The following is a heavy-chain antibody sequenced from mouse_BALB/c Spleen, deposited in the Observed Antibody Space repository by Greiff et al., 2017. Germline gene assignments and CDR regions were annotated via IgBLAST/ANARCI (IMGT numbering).Heavy chain of an antibody. J-gene: IGHJ2*01. CDR1: GFNIKDTY. D-gene: IGHD3-2*01. V-gene: IGHV14-3*02. Sequence: VQLQQSGAELVKPGASVKLSCTASGFNIKDTYMHWVKQRPEQGLEWIGRIDPANGNTKYDPKFQGKATITADTSSNTAYLQLSSLTSEDTAVYYCAREGTARATFDYWGQGTTLTVSS. CDR3: AREGTARATFDY. CDR2: IDPANGNT.